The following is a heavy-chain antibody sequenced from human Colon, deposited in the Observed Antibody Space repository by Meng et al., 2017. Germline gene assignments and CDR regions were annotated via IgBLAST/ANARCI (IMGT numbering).Heavy chain of an antibody. CDR2: ISANNADT. D-gene: IGHD1-26*01. J-gene: IGHJ4*02. CDR1: GYTFTNNG. CDR3: ARDSAIVGAKYYFDD. Sequence: ASAKVSCKASGYTFTNNGISWVRQAPGQGLEWMGWISANNADTPYAQNLQGRVTMTTDTSTNAAYTELRSLRSNDTAVYYCARDSAIVGAKYYFDDWGQGTLVTVSS. V-gene: IGHV1-18*01.